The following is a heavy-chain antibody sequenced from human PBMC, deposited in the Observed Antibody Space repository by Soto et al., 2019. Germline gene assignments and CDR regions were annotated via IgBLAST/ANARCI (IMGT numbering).Heavy chain of an antibody. J-gene: IGHJ5*02. V-gene: IGHV3-23*01. CDR3: AKNPVDHDTVTTLVWLDD. D-gene: IGHD4-17*01. Sequence: GGSLRLSCAASGFTFSSYAMSWVRQAPGKGLEWVSAISGSGGSTYYADSVKGRFTISRDNSKNTLYLQMNSLRAEDTAVYYCAKNPVDHDTVTTLVWLDDWGQGTLVTVSS. CDR2: ISGSGGST. CDR1: GFTFSSYA.